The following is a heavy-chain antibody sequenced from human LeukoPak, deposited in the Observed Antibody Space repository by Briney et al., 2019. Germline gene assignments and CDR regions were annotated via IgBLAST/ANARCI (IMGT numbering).Heavy chain of an antibody. V-gene: IGHV4-34*01. CDR2: INHSGST. J-gene: IGHJ4*02. CDR1: GGSFSGYY. CDR3: ARGNTYYYDSSGYYYDY. Sequence: PSETLSLTCAVYGGSFSGYYWSWIRQPPGKGLEWIGEINHSGSTNYNPSLKSRVTISVDTSKNQFSLKLSSVTAADTAVYYCARGNTYYYDSSGYYYDYWGQGTLVTVSS. D-gene: IGHD3-22*01.